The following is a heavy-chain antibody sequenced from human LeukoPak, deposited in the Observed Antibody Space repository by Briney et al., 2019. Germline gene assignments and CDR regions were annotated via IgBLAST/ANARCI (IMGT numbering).Heavy chain of an antibody. Sequence: GGSLRLSCAASGFTFSSYTMSWVRQAPGKGLEWVSAISGSGNSTYYADSVKGRFTISRDNSKNTLYLQMNSLRAEDTAVYYCAKDGQFSGSWYDYWGQGTLVTVSS. J-gene: IGHJ4*02. V-gene: IGHV3-23*01. CDR2: ISGSGNST. CDR3: AKDGQFSGSWYDY. D-gene: IGHD6-13*01. CDR1: GFTFSSYT.